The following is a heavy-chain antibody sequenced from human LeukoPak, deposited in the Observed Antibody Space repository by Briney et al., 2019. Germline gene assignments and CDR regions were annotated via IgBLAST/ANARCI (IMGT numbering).Heavy chain of an antibody. CDR2: IYYSGST. V-gene: IGHV4-59*01. J-gene: IGHJ2*01. Sequence: TTSETLSLTCTVSGGSISSYYWSWIRQPPGKGLEWIGYIYYSGSTNYNPSLKSRVTISVDTSKNQFSLKLSSVTAADTAVYSCXXXXXXXXXYDPFWYFDLWGRGTLVTVSS. CDR3: XXXXXXXXXYDPFWYFDL. CDR1: GGSISSYY. D-gene: IGHD3-22*01.